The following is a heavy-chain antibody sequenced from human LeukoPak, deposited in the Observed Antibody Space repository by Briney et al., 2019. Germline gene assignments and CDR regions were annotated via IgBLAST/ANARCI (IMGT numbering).Heavy chain of an antibody. CDR1: GGTFSSYA. D-gene: IGHD2-2*02. V-gene: IGHV1-69*05. CDR3: AGRRRYCSSTSCYTDYYYYMDV. CDR2: IIPIFGTA. J-gene: IGHJ6*03. Sequence: SVKVSCKASGGTFSSYAISWVRQAPGQGLEWMGGIIPIFGTANYAQKFQGRVTITTDESTSTAYMELCSLRSEDTAVYYCAGRRRYCSSTSCYTDYYYYMDVWGKGTTVTVSS.